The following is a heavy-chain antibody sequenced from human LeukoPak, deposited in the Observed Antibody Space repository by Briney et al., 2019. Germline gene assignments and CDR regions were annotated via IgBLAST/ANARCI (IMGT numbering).Heavy chain of an antibody. CDR2: IHYSGST. CDR3: ARAGRTDGYKSYFDY. J-gene: IGHJ4*02. Sequence: SETLSLTRTVSGGSISSYYWSWVRQPPGKGLEWIGYIHYSGSTNYNPSLKSRVTISVDTSKNQFSLKLSSVTAADTAVYYCARAGRTDGYKSYFDYWGQGTLVTVSS. D-gene: IGHD5-24*01. CDR1: GGSISSYY. V-gene: IGHV4-59*13.